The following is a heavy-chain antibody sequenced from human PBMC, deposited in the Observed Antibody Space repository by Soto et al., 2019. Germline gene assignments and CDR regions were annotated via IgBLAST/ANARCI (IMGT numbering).Heavy chain of an antibody. CDR2: ISYDGSNK. Sequence: GGSLRLSCAASGFTFSSYGMHWVRQAPGKGLEKVAVISYDGSNKYYADSVKGRFTISRDNSKNTLYMQMNSLRAEDTAVYYCAKDLSGSYYIPNYYYYGMDVWGQGTTVTVSS. J-gene: IGHJ6*02. V-gene: IGHV3-30*18. CDR3: AKDLSGSYYIPNYYYYGMDV. D-gene: IGHD1-26*01. CDR1: GFTFSSYG.